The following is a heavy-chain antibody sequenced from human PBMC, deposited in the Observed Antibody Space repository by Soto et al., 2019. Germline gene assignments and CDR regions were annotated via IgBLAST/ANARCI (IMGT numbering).Heavy chain of an antibody. J-gene: IGHJ4*02. V-gene: IGHV4-59*01. D-gene: IGHD5-12*01. CDR3: ARAPYNGYADY. CDR2: MYYSGST. Sequence: PSETLSLTCTVSGGSISSYYWSWIRQPPGKGLEWIGYMYYSGSTNYNPSLKSRVTISVDTSKNQFSLKLSSVTAADTAVYYCARAPYNGYADYWGQGTLVTVSS. CDR1: GGSISSYY.